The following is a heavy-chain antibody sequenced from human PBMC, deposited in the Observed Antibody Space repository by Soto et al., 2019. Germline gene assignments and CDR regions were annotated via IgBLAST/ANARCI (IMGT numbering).Heavy chain of an antibody. V-gene: IGHV4-30-4*01. J-gene: IGHJ4*02. CDR1: GGSISSGDYY. CDR2: IYYSGST. CDR3: ARALKMATIARHLDY. D-gene: IGHD5-12*01. Sequence: SETLSLTCTVSGGSISSGDYYWSWIRQPPEKGLEWIGYIYYSGSTYYNPSLKSRVTISVDTSKNQFSLKLSSVTAADTAVYYCARALKMATIARHLDYWGQGTLVTVS.